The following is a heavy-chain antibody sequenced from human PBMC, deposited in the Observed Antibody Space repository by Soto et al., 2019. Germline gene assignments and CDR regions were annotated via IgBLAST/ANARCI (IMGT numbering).Heavy chain of an antibody. Sequence: SETLSLTCTVSGGSISSGGYYWSWIRQHPGKGLEWIGYIYYSGSTYYNPSLKSRVTISVDTSKNQFSLKLSSVTAADTAVYYSARLYYDSSGYYLDDYYGLDVWGQGTTVTVSS. CDR3: ARLYYDSSGYYLDDYYGLDV. CDR1: GGSISSGGYY. D-gene: IGHD3-22*01. V-gene: IGHV4-31*03. CDR2: IYYSGST. J-gene: IGHJ6*02.